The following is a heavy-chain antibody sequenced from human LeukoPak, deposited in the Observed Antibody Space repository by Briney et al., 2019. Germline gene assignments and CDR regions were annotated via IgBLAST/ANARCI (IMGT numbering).Heavy chain of an antibody. CDR1: GFTFSSYS. Sequence: GGSLRLSCAASGFTFSSYSMNWVRQAPGKGLEWVSYISSTSGNIFYADAVKGRFTISRDNAKNSMYLQMNSLRDEDTAVYYCARDVSPRHWGQGTLVTVSS. CDR2: ISSTSGNI. V-gene: IGHV3-48*02. CDR3: ARDVSPRH. D-gene: IGHD5/OR15-5a*01. J-gene: IGHJ4*02.